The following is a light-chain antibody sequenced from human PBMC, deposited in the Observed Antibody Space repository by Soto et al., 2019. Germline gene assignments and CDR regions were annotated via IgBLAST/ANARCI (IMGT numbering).Light chain of an antibody. CDR3: QQYNSYSGYT. Sequence: DIQMTQSPSTLSASVGDRVTITCRPSQSISRWLAWYQKKPGKAPKILIFDASSLDSGVPSRFSGSGSGREFTLTISSLQPDDFATYYCQQYNSYSGYTFGQGTKLEIK. CDR1: QSISRW. CDR2: DAS. J-gene: IGKJ2*01. V-gene: IGKV1-5*01.